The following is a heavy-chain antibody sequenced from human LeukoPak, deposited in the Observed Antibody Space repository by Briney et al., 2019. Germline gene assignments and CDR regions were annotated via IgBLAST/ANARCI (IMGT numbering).Heavy chain of an antibody. CDR1: GGSISSYY. Sequence: PSETLSLTCTVSGGSISSYYWSWIRQPAGKGLEWIGRIYTSGSTNYNPSLKSRVTISVDTSKNQFSLKLSSVTAADTAVYYCARERPSYYDILTGYYPRSLPYYFDYWGQGTLVTVSS. CDR2: IYTSGST. CDR3: ARERPSYYDILTGYYPRSLPYYFDY. J-gene: IGHJ4*02. V-gene: IGHV4-4*07. D-gene: IGHD3-9*01.